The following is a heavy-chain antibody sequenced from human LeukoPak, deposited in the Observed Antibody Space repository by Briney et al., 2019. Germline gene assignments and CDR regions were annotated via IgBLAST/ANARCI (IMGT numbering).Heavy chain of an antibody. J-gene: IGHJ4*02. CDR1: GGSISSDSYY. Sequence: SETLSLTCAVSGGSISSDSYYWSWIRQPAGKGLEWIGRIYTSGSTNYNPSLKSRVTMSVDTSKNQFSLKLSSVTAADTAVYYCARAPADDFWSGGTFDYWGQGTLVTVSS. V-gene: IGHV4-61*02. CDR2: IYTSGST. D-gene: IGHD3-3*01. CDR3: ARAPADDFWSGGTFDY.